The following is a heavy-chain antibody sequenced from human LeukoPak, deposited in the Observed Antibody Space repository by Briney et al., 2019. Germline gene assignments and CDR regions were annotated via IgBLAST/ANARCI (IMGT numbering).Heavy chain of an antibody. J-gene: IGHJ4*02. CDR2: IYHSGST. D-gene: IGHD6-13*01. CDR1: GYSISSDYY. Sequence: SETLSLTCTVSGYSISSDYYWGWIRQPPGKGLEWIGTIYHSGSTNYNPSLKSRVTISLHPSKNQFSLKLPSVTAADSAVYYCATSSWLRDANFDYWGQGTLVTVSS. V-gene: IGHV4-38-2*02. CDR3: ATSSWLRDANFDY.